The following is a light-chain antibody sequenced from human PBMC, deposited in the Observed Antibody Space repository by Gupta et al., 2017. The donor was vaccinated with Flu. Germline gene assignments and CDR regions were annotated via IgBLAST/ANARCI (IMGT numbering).Light chain of an antibody. CDR3: SSYTSSITVV. CDR2: DVS. V-gene: IGLV2-14*01. J-gene: IGLJ2*01. CDR1: NSVIGGYKY. Sequence: SFTISWTGTNSVIGGYKYVSWYQQHPGKALKLMIYDVSNRPSGVANRFSGSKSGNTAALTISGLQAEDEADYYCSSYTSSITVVLGGGTKLTVL.